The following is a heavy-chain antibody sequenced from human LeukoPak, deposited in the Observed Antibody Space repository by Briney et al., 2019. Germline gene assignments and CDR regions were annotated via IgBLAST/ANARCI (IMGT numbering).Heavy chain of an antibody. CDR1: GGSLSSSRYF. D-gene: IGHD3-22*01. Sequence: SETLSLTCTVSGGSLSSSRYFWAWIRQSPGKGLGWIGSIYNSGTTYYIASLKSRVTMSLDRSKNQFSLKLNSVTAADTAVYYCTRGYGYYLGQFDPWGQGTLVTVSS. CDR2: IYNSGTT. CDR3: TRGYGYYLGQFDP. J-gene: IGHJ5*02. V-gene: IGHV4-39*07.